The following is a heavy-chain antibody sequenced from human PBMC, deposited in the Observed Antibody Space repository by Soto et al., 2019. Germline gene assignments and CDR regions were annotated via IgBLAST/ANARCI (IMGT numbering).Heavy chain of an antibody. J-gene: IGHJ5*02. CDR2: IYYSGST. Sequence: SETLSLACTVSGGSISSYYWSWIRQPPGKGLEWIGYIYYSGSTNYNPSLKSRVTISVDTSKNQFSLKLSSVTAADTAVYYCARSGKYSSSPGAFDPWGQGTLVTVSS. CDR3: ARSGKYSSSPGAFDP. D-gene: IGHD6-13*01. V-gene: IGHV4-59*08. CDR1: GGSISSYY.